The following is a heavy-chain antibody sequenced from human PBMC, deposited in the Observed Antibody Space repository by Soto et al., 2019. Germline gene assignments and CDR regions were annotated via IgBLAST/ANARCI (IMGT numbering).Heavy chain of an antibody. V-gene: IGHV1-3*01. CDR3: ARDGGYILTGFYGMDV. Sequence: ASVKVSCKASGYTFTSYAMHWVRQAPGQRLEWMGWINAGNGNTKYSQKFQGRVTITRDTSASTAYMELSSLRSEDTAVYYCARDGGYILTGFYGMDVWGQGTTVTVSS. CDR1: GYTFTSYA. D-gene: IGHD3-9*01. J-gene: IGHJ6*02. CDR2: INAGNGNT.